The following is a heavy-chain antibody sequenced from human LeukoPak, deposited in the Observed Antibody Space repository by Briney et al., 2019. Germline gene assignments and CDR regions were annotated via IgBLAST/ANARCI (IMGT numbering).Heavy chain of an antibody. CDR2: FDPEDGET. V-gene: IGHV1-24*01. CDR3: ATGASWIQLWFNYYYYGMDV. Sequence: ASVKVSCKVSGYTLTELSMHWVRQAPGKGLEWMGGFDPEDGETIYAQKFQGRVTMTEDTSTATAYMELSSLRSEDTAVYYCATGASWIQLWFNYYYYGMDVWGQGTTVTVSS. J-gene: IGHJ6*02. D-gene: IGHD5-18*01. CDR1: GYTLTELS.